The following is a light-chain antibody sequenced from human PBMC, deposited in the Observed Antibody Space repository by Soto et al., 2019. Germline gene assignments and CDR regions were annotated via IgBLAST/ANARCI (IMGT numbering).Light chain of an antibody. V-gene: IGKV1-39*01. CDR2: TTS. CDR3: QQSYTTPWT. Sequence: DIQMTQSPSSLSASVGDRVTITCRASQSISSYLNWYQRKPGKAPDLLIYTTSNLQSGVPSRFSGSGSGTHFTLTISSLQPEDFATYFCQQSYTTPWTFGQGTKVDIK. CDR1: QSISSY. J-gene: IGKJ1*01.